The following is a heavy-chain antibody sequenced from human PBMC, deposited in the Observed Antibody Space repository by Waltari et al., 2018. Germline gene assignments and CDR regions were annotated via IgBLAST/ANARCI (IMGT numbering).Heavy chain of an antibody. CDR3: ARGVHFGGTFRGGADV. J-gene: IGHJ6*02. V-gene: IGHV4-4*07. CDR1: GDSVSTNY. D-gene: IGHD1-26*01. CDR2: VHATDAT. Sequence: QVQLQESGPGLVKPSETLSFTCAVSGDSVSTNYWNWFRQPAGKGLEWIGRVHATDATFPNPALKSRLTVSLDTSKNQISLRLSSVTTADTAVYYCARGVHFGGTFRGGADVWGQGTTVTVSS.